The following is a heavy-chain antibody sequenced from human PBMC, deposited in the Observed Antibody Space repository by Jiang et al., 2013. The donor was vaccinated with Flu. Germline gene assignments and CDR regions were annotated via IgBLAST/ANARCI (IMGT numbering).Heavy chain of an antibody. J-gene: IGHJ5*02. V-gene: IGHV1-3*01. Sequence: SGAEVKKPGASVKVSCRASGYTFTTYVMHWVRQAPGQRLEWMGWINAVNGNTKYSQKFQGRVIITTDTSASTAYMELSSLISEDTAVYYCARDKGGVYDSSGYNYQIGWFVPLGQGTLVTVS. CDR2: INAVNGNT. CDR1: GYTFTTYV. D-gene: IGHD3-22*01. CDR3: ARDKGGVYDSSGYNYQIGWFVP.